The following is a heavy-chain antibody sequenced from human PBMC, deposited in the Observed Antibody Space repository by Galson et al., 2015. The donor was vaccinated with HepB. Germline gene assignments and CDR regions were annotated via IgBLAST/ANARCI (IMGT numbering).Heavy chain of an antibody. J-gene: IGHJ1*01. CDR3: AREIREYSSGWKYFQH. D-gene: IGHD6-19*01. V-gene: IGHV3-30*04. Sequence: SLRLSCAGSGFTFSSYAMHWVRQAPGKGLEWVAVISYDGSNKYYADSVKGRFTISRDNSKNTLYLQMNSLGAEDTAVYYCAREIREYSSGWKYFQHWGQGTLVTVSS. CDR1: GFTFSSYA. CDR2: ISYDGSNK.